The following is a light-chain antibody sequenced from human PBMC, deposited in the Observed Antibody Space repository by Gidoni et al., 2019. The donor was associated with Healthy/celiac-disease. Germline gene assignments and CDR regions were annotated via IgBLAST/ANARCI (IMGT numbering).Light chain of an antibody. CDR2: DAS. J-gene: IGKJ1*01. V-gene: IGKV1-33*01. Sequence: DIQMTQSPSSLSASVGDRVTITCQASQDISNYLNWYQQKPGKAPKLLIYDASNLETGVTSRFRGTGSGTDFTFAISSLQPEVIATYYCQQYDNLPWTFGQGTKVEIK. CDR1: QDISNY. CDR3: QQYDNLPWT.